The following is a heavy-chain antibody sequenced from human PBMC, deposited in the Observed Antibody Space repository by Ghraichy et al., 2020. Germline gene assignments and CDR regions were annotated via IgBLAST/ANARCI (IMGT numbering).Heavy chain of an antibody. Sequence: SETLSLTCAVYGGSFSDYYWTWIRQPPGKGLEWIGEINHSGSSQYNPSLKSRVTISVNTSKKQFSLTLSSVTAADTALYYCARATIGDGMDVWGQGTTVTVSS. CDR3: ARATIGDGMDV. D-gene: IGHD3-16*01. CDR2: INHSGSS. CDR1: GGSFSDYY. V-gene: IGHV4-34*01. J-gene: IGHJ6*02.